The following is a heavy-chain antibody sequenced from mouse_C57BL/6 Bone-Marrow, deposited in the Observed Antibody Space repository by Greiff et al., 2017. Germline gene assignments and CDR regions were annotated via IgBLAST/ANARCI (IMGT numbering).Heavy chain of an antibody. V-gene: IGHV3-6*01. CDR2: ISYDGIN. D-gene: IGHD2-1*01. Sequence: EVQLQQSGPGLVKPSQSLSLTCSVTGYSITSGYYWNWFRQFPGNKLEWMGYISYDGINNYNPSLKNRISITRATSQNQFFLKLNSVTTEDTSTYYRAREERFYGNYAMDYWGQGTSVTVSS. J-gene: IGHJ4*01. CDR3: AREERFYGNYAMDY. CDR1: GYSITSGYY.